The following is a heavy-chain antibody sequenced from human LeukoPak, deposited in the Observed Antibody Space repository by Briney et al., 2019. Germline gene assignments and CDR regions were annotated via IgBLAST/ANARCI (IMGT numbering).Heavy chain of an antibody. V-gene: IGHV3-23*01. CDR2: ISGSGGST. J-gene: IGHJ4*02. CDR3: AKSGSGYYTPFDY. D-gene: IGHD3-3*01. CDR1: GFTFSSYA. Sequence: GGSLRLSCAASGFTFSSYAMSWVRQAPGKGLEWVSAISGSGGSTYYADSVKGRFTISRDNSKNTLYLQMNSLRAEDTAVYCCAKSGSGYYTPFDYWGQGTLVTVSS.